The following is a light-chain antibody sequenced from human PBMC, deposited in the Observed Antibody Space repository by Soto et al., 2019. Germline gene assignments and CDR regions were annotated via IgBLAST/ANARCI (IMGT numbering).Light chain of an antibody. J-gene: IGLJ2*01. CDR3: SSYTTSSPHVV. CDR1: SSDVGGYNY. CDR2: DVS. V-gene: IGLV2-14*01. Sequence: QSALTQPASVSGSPGQSITISCTGTSSDVGGYNYVSWYQQHTGKAPKLMLYDVSNRPSGVSNRFSGSKSGNTASLTISGLQAEDEADYYCSSYTTSSPHVVFGGGTKLTVL.